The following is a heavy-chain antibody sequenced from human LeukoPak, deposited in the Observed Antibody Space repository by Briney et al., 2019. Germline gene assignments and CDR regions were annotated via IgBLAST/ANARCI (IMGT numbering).Heavy chain of an antibody. Sequence: GGSLRLSCAASGFTFSSYGMPWVRQAPGKGLEWVAVIWYDGSNKYYADSVKGRFTISRDNSKNTLYLQTNSLRAEDTAVYYCARDLNMVVDYWGQGTLVTVSS. D-gene: IGHD2-8*01. CDR2: IWYDGSNK. J-gene: IGHJ4*02. V-gene: IGHV3-33*01. CDR3: ARDLNMVVDY. CDR1: GFTFSSYG.